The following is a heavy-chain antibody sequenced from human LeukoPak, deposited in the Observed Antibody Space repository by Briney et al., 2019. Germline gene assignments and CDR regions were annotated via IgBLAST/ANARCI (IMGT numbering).Heavy chain of an antibody. J-gene: IGHJ1*01. CDR3: ARGPAAHHPEYFQH. V-gene: IGHV1-18*01. CDR2: ISAYNGNT. D-gene: IGHD2-2*01. CDR1: GYTFTSYG. Sequence: ASVKVSCKASGYTFTSYGISWVRQAPGQGLEWMGWISAYNGNTNYTQKLQGRVTMTTDTSTSTAYMELRSLRSDDTAVYYCARGPAAHHPEYFQHWGQGTLVTVSS.